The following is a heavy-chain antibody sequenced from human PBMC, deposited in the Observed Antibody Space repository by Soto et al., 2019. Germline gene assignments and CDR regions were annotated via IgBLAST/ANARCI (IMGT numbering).Heavy chain of an antibody. CDR3: ARLPITIFGGVTPNWFDP. Sequence: QVQLVQSGAEVKKPGASVKVSCKASGYTFTSYGISWVRQAPGQGLEWMGWISAYNGNTNYAQKLQGRVTMTTDTSTSTAYMELRSRRSDDTAVYYCARLPITIFGGVTPNWFDPWGQGTLVTVSS. V-gene: IGHV1-18*01. CDR1: GYTFTSYG. D-gene: IGHD3-3*01. J-gene: IGHJ5*02. CDR2: ISAYNGNT.